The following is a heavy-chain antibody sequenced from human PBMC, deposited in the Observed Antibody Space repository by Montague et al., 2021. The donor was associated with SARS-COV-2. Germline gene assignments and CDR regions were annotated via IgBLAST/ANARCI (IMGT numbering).Heavy chain of an antibody. CDR1: GGSVSSGDYS. V-gene: IGHV4-30-2*06. D-gene: IGHD3-16*01. CDR2: IYQSGSA. J-gene: IGHJ6*02. Sequence: TLSLTCVVSGGSVSSGDYSWSWIRQSPGKGLEWIGYIYQSGSAYYNPPLKSRVTISIDTSNNQFSLKLSSVTAADTAVYYCAREEGDYGGMDVWGQGTTVTVSS. CDR3: AREEGDYGGMDV.